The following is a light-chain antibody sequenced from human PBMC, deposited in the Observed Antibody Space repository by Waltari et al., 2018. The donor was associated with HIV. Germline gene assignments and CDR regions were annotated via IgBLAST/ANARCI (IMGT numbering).Light chain of an antibody. J-gene: IGLJ1*01. Sequence: QSALTQPASVSGSPGQSITISCTGTSSDVGAYKFVSWYQQHPGKAPTLIIYEVSNRPSGVSNRFSASKSGNTASLTISGLQAEDEADYYCTSYTTSITYVFGTGTKVT. CDR1: SSDVGAYKF. CDR2: EVS. CDR3: TSYTTSITYV. V-gene: IGLV2-14*01.